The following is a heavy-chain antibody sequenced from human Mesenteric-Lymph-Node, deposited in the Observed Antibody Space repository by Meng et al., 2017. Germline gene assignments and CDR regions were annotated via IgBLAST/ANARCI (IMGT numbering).Heavy chain of an antibody. CDR2: IYWDDDK. J-gene: IGHJ4*02. V-gene: IGHV2-5*02. CDR1: GFSLSTSGVG. CDR3: ARIPNYSGSYSERTYYFDY. D-gene: IGHD1-26*01. Sequence: SGPTLVKPTQTLTLTCTFSGFSLSTSGVGVGWIRQPPGKALEWLALIYWDDDKRYSPSLKSRLTITKDTSKNQVVLTMTNMDPVDTATYYCARIPNYSGSYSERTYYFDYWGQGTLVTVSS.